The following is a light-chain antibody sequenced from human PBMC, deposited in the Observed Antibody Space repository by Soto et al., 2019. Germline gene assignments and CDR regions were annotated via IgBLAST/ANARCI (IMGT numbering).Light chain of an antibody. Sequence: QSVLTQPASVSGSPGQSITISCIGTSSDVGGYHFVSWYQQHPGKVPKLMIYDVSNRPSGVSNRFSGSKSGNTASLTISGLQAEDEADYYCNSYTSSSTVIFGGGTQLTVL. J-gene: IGLJ2*01. V-gene: IGLV2-14*01. CDR3: NSYTSSSTVI. CDR1: SSDVGGYHF. CDR2: DVS.